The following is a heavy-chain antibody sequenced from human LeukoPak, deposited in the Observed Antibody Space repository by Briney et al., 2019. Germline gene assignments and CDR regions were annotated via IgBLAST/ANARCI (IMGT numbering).Heavy chain of an antibody. CDR3: ARGGYGLAN. CDR1: GFTLSSYE. CDR2: ISSSGRTI. Sequence: GGSLRLSCAASGFTLSSYEMNWVRQAPGKGLEWVSYISSSGRTIYYADSVRGRFTISRDSAKNSLYLQMNSLRAEDTAVYYCARGGYGLANWGQGTLVNVSS. V-gene: IGHV3-48*03. J-gene: IGHJ4*02. D-gene: IGHD4-17*01.